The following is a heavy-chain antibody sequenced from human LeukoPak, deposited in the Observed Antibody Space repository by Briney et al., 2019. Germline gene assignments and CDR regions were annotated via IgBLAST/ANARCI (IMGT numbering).Heavy chain of an antibody. CDR1: GYSFSNYW. J-gene: IGHJ4*02. D-gene: IGHD6-25*01. Sequence: GESLKISCKGSGYSFSNYWIGWVRQMPGKGLEWMGIIYPGDSDTRYSPSFQGQVTISVDKSISIAYLQWSSLKASDTAMYYCARRGSLNGFDYWGQGTLVTVSS. CDR3: ARRGSLNGFDY. V-gene: IGHV5-51*01. CDR2: IYPGDSDT.